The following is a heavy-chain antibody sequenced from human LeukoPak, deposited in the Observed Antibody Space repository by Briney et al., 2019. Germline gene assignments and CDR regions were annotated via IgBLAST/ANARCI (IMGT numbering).Heavy chain of an antibody. V-gene: IGHV3-7*01. D-gene: IGHD1-26*01. CDR3: ARDTVGATDY. Sequence: PGGSLRLSCAASGFTFSSNWMSWVRQAQGKGLEWVANIKQDGSEKYYVDSVKGRFTISRDNAKKSLYLQMNSLRAEDTALYYCARDTVGATDYWGQGTLVTVSS. CDR1: GFTFSSNW. CDR2: IKQDGSEK. J-gene: IGHJ4*02.